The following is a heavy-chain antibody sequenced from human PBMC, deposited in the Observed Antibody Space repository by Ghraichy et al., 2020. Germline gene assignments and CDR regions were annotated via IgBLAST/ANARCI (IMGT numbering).Heavy chain of an antibody. J-gene: IGHJ6*02. V-gene: IGHV3-21*01. CDR1: GFTFSSYS. CDR3: ARDLYSSGWEAAFYGMYV. Sequence: GGSLRLSCAASGFTFSSYSMNWVRQAPGKGLEWVSSISRSSSYIYYADSVKGRFTISRDNAKNSLYLQMNSLRAEDTAVYYCARDLYSSGWEAAFYGMYVWGQGTTVTVSS. D-gene: IGHD6-19*01. CDR2: ISRSSSYI.